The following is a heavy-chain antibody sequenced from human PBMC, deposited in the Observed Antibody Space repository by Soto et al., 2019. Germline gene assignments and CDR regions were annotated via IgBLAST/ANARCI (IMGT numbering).Heavy chain of an antibody. D-gene: IGHD1-1*01. J-gene: IGHJ4*02. Sequence: QVHLVQSGAEVKKPGASVKVSCKGSGYGFTTYGITWVRQAPGQGLEWMAWISAHNGNTNYAQKLQGRVTVTRDTSTSTAYMELRSLRSDGTAVSYCARGRYGDYWGQGALVTVSS. CDR1: GYGFTTYG. V-gene: IGHV1-18*01. CDR2: ISAHNGNT. CDR3: ARGRYGDY.